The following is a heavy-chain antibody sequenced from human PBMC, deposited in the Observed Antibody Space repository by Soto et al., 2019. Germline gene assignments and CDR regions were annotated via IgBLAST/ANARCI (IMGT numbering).Heavy chain of an antibody. V-gene: IGHV3-74*01. CDR3: ARVGYSGYYYLGTYYFDY. J-gene: IGHJ4*02. Sequence: EVQLVESGGGLVQPGGSLRLSCAASGFTFSSYWMHWVRQAPGKGLVWVSRINSDGSSTSYADSVKGRFTISRDNAKNTLYLQMNSLRAEDTAVYYCARVGYSGYYYLGTYYFDYWGQGTLVTVSS. CDR2: INSDGSST. CDR1: GFTFSSYW. D-gene: IGHD5-12*01.